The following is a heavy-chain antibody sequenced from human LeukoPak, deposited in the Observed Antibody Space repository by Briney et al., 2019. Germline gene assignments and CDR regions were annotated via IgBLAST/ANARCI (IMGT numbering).Heavy chain of an antibody. Sequence: EASVKVSCKASGYTFTSYYMHWVRQAPGQGLEWMGIINPSGGSTSYAQKFQGRVTMTRDTSTSTAYMELSSLRSEDTAVYYCARLYCSSTSCYSAYYYYGMDVWGQGTTVTVSS. CDR1: GYTFTSYY. CDR3: ARLYCSSTSCYSAYYYYGMDV. V-gene: IGHV1-46*01. D-gene: IGHD2-2*02. CDR2: INPSGGST. J-gene: IGHJ6*02.